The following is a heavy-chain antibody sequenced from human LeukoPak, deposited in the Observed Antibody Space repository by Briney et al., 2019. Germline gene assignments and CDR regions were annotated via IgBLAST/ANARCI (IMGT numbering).Heavy chain of an antibody. V-gene: IGHV3-48*03. CDR1: GFTFSTYE. CDR3: ARSVQWLPY. D-gene: IGHD6-19*01. CDR2: ISSSGTTI. Sequence: PGGSLRLSCVASGFTFSTYEMNWLRQAPGKGLEWVSYISSSGTTIYYADSVKGRFTISRDNAKNSLYLQMNSLRAEDTAVYYCARSVQWLPYWGQGTWSPSPQ. J-gene: IGHJ4*02.